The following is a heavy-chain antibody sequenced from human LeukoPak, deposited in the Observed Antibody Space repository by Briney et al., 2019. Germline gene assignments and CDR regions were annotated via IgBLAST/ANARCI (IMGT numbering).Heavy chain of an antibody. J-gene: IGHJ3*02. Sequence: PGGSLRLSCAASGFTFSDYYMSWIRQAPGKGLEWVSYISSSGSTIYYADSVKGRFTISRDNAKNSLYLQMNSLRAEDTAVYYCARDALQQLVLDAFDIWGQGTMVTVSS. CDR2: ISSSGSTI. V-gene: IGHV3-11*04. CDR3: ARDALQQLVLDAFDI. D-gene: IGHD6-13*01. CDR1: GFTFSDYY.